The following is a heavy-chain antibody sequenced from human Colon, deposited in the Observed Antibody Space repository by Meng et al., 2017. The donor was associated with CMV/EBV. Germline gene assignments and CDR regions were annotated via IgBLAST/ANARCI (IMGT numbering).Heavy chain of an antibody. J-gene: IGHJ5*02. CDR1: GFSISDHE. Sequence: GGSLRLSCAASGFSISDHEMTWVRQAPGKGLEWVSYISVGGTTMFYADSVKGRFTISRDNAKNSLYLQMDSLRAEDTAVYYCARVRRAVVIMPAAIRGGLDPWGQGTLVTVSS. D-gene: IGHD2-2*02. V-gene: IGHV3-48*03. CDR2: ISVGGTTM. CDR3: ARVRRAVVIMPAAIRGGLDP.